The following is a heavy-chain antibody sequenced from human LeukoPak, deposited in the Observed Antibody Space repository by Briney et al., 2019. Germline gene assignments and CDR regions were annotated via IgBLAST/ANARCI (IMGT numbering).Heavy chain of an antibody. CDR3: ARQAKRGYYDSAKDY. V-gene: IGHV4-39*01. Sequence: PETLSLTCTVSGGSISSSSYYWGWIRQPPGKGLEWIGSIYYSGSTYYNPSLKSRVTISVDTSKNQFSLKLSSVTAADTAVYYCARQAKRGYYDSAKDYWGQGTLVTVSS. D-gene: IGHD3-22*01. J-gene: IGHJ4*02. CDR2: IYYSGST. CDR1: GGSISSSSYY.